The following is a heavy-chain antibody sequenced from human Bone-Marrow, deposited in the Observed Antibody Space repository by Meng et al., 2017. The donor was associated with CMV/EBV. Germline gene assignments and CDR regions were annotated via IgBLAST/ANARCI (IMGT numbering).Heavy chain of an antibody. CDR3: ARALDSSGWSYYYYYGMDV. CDR2: ISRSGTTI. D-gene: IGHD6-19*01. V-gene: IGHV3-11*01. Sequence: GESLKISCAASGFTFSDYYMSWIRQAPGKGLEWVAYISRSGTTIYYRDSVKGRFTISRDNAKNSLYLQMNNLRGDDAAVYYCARALDSSGWSYYYYYGMDVWGQGTTVTVSS. CDR1: GFTFSDYY. J-gene: IGHJ6*02.